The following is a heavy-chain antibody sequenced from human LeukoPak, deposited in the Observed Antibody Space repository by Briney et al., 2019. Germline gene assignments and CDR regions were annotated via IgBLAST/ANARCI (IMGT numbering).Heavy chain of an antibody. CDR3: ARVPRYCSGGSCYQCDY. CDR1: GYTFTGYY. J-gene: IGHJ4*02. D-gene: IGHD2-15*01. Sequence: ASVKVSCKASGYTFTGYYMHWVRQAPGQGLEWMGWINPNSGGTNYAQKSQGRVTMTRDTSISTAYMELSRLRSDDTAVYYCARVPRYCSGGSCYQCDYWGQGTLVTVSS. V-gene: IGHV1-2*02. CDR2: INPNSGGT.